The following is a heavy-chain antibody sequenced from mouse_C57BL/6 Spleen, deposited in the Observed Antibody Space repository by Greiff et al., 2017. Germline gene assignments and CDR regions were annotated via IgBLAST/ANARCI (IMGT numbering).Heavy chain of an antibody. D-gene: IGHD1-1*01. CDR1: GYAFSSSW. J-gene: IGHJ4*01. CDR2: IYPGDGDT. CDR3: ASHPSSYGRSDFYYAMDY. V-gene: IGHV1-82*01. Sequence: QVQLKESGPELVKPGASVKISCKASGYAFSSSWMNWVKQRPGKGLEWIGRIYPGDGDTNYNGKFKGKATLTADKSSSTAYMQLSSLTSEDSAVYFGASHPSSYGRSDFYYAMDYWGQGTSVTVSS.